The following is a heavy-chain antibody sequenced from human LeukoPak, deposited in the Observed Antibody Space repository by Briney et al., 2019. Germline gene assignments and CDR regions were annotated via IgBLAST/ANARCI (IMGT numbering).Heavy chain of an antibody. CDR3: ASEIYDFWSATRWFDP. V-gene: IGHV3-7*01. CDR2: IKQDGSEK. CDR1: GFTFSSYA. D-gene: IGHD3-3*01. Sequence: GGSLRLSCAASGFTFSSYAMSWVRQAPGKGLEWVANIKQDGSEKYYVDSVKGRFTISRDNAKNSLYLQMNSLRAEDTAVYYCASEIYDFWSATRWFDPWGQGTLVTVSS. J-gene: IGHJ5*02.